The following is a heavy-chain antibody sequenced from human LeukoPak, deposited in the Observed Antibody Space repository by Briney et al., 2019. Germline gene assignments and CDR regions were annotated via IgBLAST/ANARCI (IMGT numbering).Heavy chain of an antibody. Sequence: GGSLRLSCAASGFTFSSYEMNWVRQAPGMRLEWVSYISSGGGTIYYASSVKGRFTISRGNAKNSLYLQMNNLRAEDTAVYYCARDRTSGYNFASDSWGQGTLVTVSS. J-gene: IGHJ4*02. CDR3: ARDRTSGYNFASDS. V-gene: IGHV3-48*03. CDR2: ISSGGGTI. D-gene: IGHD5-18*01. CDR1: GFTFSSYE.